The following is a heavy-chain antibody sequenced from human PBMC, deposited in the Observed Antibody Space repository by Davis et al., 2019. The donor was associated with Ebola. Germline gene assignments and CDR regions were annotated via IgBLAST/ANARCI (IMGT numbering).Heavy chain of an antibody. J-gene: IGHJ4*02. Sequence: SVKVSCKASGGTFSSYAISWVRQAPGQGLEWVGGILPLFDTATYAHNFQDRVTITADESRNTAYLELSSLRSEETAVYYCAKDRYYTNSPLYFESETWGQGTLVTVSS. CDR2: ILPLFDTA. CDR1: GGTFSSYA. CDR3: AKDRYYTNSPLYFESET. D-gene: IGHD3-3*01. V-gene: IGHV1-69*13.